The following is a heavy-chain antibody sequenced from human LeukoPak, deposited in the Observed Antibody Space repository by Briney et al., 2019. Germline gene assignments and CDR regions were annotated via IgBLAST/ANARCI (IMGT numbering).Heavy chain of an antibody. J-gene: IGHJ4*02. V-gene: IGHV3-74*01. D-gene: IGHD6-13*01. Sequence: GGSLRLSCAASGFTFSNFWMHWVRQAPGKGLVWVSHINTDGTGTTYGDSAKGRFSVSGDNAKNTLFLQMNSLRVEDTAVYYCARGTAETAGIDYWGQGTPVTVSA. CDR1: GFTFSNFW. CDR3: ARGTAETAGIDY. CDR2: INTDGTGT.